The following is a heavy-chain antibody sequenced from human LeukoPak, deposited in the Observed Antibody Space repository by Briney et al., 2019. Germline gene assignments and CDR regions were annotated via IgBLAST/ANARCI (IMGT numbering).Heavy chain of an antibody. V-gene: IGHV5-51*01. D-gene: IGHD6-19*01. CDR1: GYSFTSYW. Sequence: GESLKISCKGSGYSFTSYWIGWVRQMPGKGLEWMGIIYPGDSDTRYSPSFQGQVTISADKSISTAYLQWSSLKASDTAMYYRARHRSYSSGWDSVGYWGQGTLVTVSS. CDR3: ARHRSYSSGWDSVGY. J-gene: IGHJ4*02. CDR2: IYPGDSDT.